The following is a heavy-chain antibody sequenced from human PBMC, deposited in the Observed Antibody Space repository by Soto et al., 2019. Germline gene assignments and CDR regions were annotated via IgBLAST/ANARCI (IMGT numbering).Heavy chain of an antibody. CDR2: VFHTGNT. CDR1: GGFLSESY. D-gene: IGHD7-27*01. Sequence: SETLSLTCAVYGGFLSESYWTWIRQPPGKGLEWIGEVFHTGNTNYNPSLKSRVTMSVDKSTNEFSLKVTSVTAADTAIYYCARKAWVRFDYWGQGALVTVSS. J-gene: IGHJ4*02. V-gene: IGHV4-34*12. CDR3: ARKAWVRFDY.